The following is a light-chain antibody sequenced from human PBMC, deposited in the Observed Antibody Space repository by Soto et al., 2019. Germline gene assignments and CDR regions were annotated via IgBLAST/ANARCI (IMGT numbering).Light chain of an antibody. CDR1: SSNIGAGYD. J-gene: IGLJ2*01. Sequence: QLVLTQPPSVSGAPGQRVTISCTGSSSNIGAGYDVYWYQQLPGTPPKLLIYDSSNRPSGVPDRFSGSKSGTSASLAITGLQAEDEADYFCQSYDSSLSGVLFGGGTKLTVL. CDR2: DSS. CDR3: QSYDSSLSGVL. V-gene: IGLV1-40*01.